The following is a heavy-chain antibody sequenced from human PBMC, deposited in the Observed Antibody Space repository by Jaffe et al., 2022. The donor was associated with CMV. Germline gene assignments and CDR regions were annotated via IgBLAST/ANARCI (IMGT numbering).Heavy chain of an antibody. CDR2: ISGSGGST. Sequence: EVQLLESGGGLVQPGGSLRLSCAASGFTFSSYAMSWVRQAPGKGLEWVSAISGSGGSTYYADSVKGRFTISRDNSKNTLYLQMNSLRAEDTAVYYCAKGGVGKYSSSLYYYYYYGMDVWGQGTTVTVSS. J-gene: IGHJ6*02. CDR3: AKGGVGKYSSSLYYYYYYGMDV. D-gene: IGHD6-6*01. CDR1: GFTFSSYA. V-gene: IGHV3-23*01.